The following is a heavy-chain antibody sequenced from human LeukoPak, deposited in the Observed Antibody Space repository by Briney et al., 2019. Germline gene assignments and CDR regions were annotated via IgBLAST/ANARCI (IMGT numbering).Heavy chain of an antibody. CDR3: ARGRGSGWYAFDY. Sequence: SETLSLTCAVYGGSFSGYYWSWIRQPPGKGLEWIGEINHSGSTNYNPSLKSRVTISVDTSKNQFSLKLSSVIAADTAVYYCARGRGSGWYAFDYWGQGTLVTVSS. D-gene: IGHD6-19*01. J-gene: IGHJ4*02. V-gene: IGHV4-34*01. CDR1: GGSFSGYY. CDR2: INHSGST.